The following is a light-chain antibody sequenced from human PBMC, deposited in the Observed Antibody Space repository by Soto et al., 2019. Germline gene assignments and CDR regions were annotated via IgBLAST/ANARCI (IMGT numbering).Light chain of an antibody. J-gene: IGKJ5*01. CDR1: QSVSSSY. Sequence: EIVLTQSPGTLSLSPGERATLSCRASQSVSSSYLAWYQQKPCQAPRLLIYGASSRATGIPDRFRGSGSGTDFTLTISRLEPEDFAVYYCPQYGSSHPFCQGKRLEIK. CDR3: PQYGSSHP. V-gene: IGKV3-20*01. CDR2: GAS.